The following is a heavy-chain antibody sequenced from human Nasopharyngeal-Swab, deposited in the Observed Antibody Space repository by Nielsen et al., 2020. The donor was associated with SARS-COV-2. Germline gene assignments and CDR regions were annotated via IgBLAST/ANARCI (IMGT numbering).Heavy chain of an antibody. CDR2: INHSGST. Sequence: SETLSLTCAVYGGSFSGYYWSWIRQPPGKGLEWIGEINHSGSTNYNPSPKSRVTISVDTSRNQFSLKLSSVTAADTAVYYCARDNFWSGHYHVWGQGTTVTVSS. V-gene: IGHV4-34*01. J-gene: IGHJ6*02. CDR3: ARDNFWSGHYHV. CDR1: GGSFSGYY. D-gene: IGHD3-3*01.